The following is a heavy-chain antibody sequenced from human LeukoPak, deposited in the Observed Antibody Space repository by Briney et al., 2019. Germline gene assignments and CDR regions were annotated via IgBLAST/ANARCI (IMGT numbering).Heavy chain of an antibody. CDR1: GFTIGSHF. J-gene: IGHJ4*02. V-gene: IGHV3-7*01. Sequence: PGGSLRLSCAVSGFTIGSHFMGWVRHLPGKGLQCVAILEPSGNERNYVDSVKGRFSISRDNAQNSLSLQMNSLSADDTAVYYCARLGATSSGKYYFDYWGQGTLVTVSS. CDR2: LEPSGNER. CDR3: ARLGATSSGKYYFDY. D-gene: IGHD6-25*01.